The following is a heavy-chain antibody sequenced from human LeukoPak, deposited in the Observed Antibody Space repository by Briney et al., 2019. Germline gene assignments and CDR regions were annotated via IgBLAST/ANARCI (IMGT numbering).Heavy chain of an antibody. CDR2: ISSSSSYI. Sequence: GRSLRLSRAASGFTFDDCAMHWVRQAPGKGLEWVSSISSSSSYIYYADSVKGRFTISRDNAKNSLYLQMNSLRAEDTAVYYCASSLLWFGVDAFDIWGQGTMVTVSS. V-gene: IGHV3-21*01. CDR1: GFTFDDCA. J-gene: IGHJ3*02. D-gene: IGHD3-10*01. CDR3: ASSLLWFGVDAFDI.